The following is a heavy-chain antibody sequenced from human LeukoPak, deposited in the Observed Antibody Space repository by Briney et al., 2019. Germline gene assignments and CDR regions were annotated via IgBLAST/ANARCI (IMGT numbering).Heavy chain of an antibody. CDR3: ARMEAAAVAGFDY. V-gene: IGHV4-59*08. CDR2: IYYSGST. CDR1: GGSISSYY. Sequence: PSETLSLTCTVSGGSISSYYWSWIRQPPGKGLEWIGYIYYSGSTNYNPSLKGRVTISVDTSKNQFSLKLSSVTAADTAVYYCARMEAAAVAGFDYWGQGTLVTVSS. D-gene: IGHD6-19*01. J-gene: IGHJ4*02.